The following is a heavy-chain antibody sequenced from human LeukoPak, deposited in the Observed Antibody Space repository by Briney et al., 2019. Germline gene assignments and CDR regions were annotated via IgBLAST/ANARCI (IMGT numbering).Heavy chain of an antibody. CDR3: ASGYLDSSAYYYARDVFDI. Sequence: ASVKVSCKVSGYTLTELSMHWVRQAPGKGLEWMGGFDPADNGTIYAQKFQGRVTMTEDTSTDTAYMELSSLRSEDTAVYYCASGYLDSSAYYYARDVFDIWGQGTMVTISS. CDR1: GYTLTELS. CDR2: FDPADNGT. D-gene: IGHD3-22*01. J-gene: IGHJ3*02. V-gene: IGHV1-24*01.